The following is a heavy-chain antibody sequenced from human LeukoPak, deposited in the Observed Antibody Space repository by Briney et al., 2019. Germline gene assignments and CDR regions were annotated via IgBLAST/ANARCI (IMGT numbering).Heavy chain of an antibody. CDR2: INQDGSEN. CDR3: ATDSSVRSPYYMDV. V-gene: IGHV3-7*03. J-gene: IGHJ6*03. CDR1: GFTLSSYW. D-gene: IGHD4-11*01. Sequence: PGGSLRLSCAASGFTLSSYWMTGDRQAPGKGLEWVANINQDGSENHYADSVKGRFTISRDSAKNSLFLQMNSLRAEDTAVYYCATDSSVRSPYYMDVWGQGTTVTVSS.